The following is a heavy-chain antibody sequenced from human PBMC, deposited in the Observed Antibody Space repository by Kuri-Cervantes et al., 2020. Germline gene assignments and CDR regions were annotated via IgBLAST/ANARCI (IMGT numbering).Heavy chain of an antibody. CDR2: ISAYNGNT. J-gene: IGHJ6*02. CDR1: GYTFTSYG. Sequence: ASVKVSCKASGYTFTSYGISWVRQAPGQGLEWMGWISAYNGNTNYAQKLQGRVTMTTDTSTSTAYMELRSLRSDDTAVYYYARNSPLQQLTRGMDVWGQGTTVTVSS. V-gene: IGHV1-18*01. D-gene: IGHD6-13*01. CDR3: ARNSPLQQLTRGMDV.